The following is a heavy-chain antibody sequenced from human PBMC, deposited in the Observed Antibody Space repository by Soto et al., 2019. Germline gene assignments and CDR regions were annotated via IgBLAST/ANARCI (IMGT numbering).Heavy chain of an antibody. D-gene: IGHD6-6*01. CDR3: ARGGYSSSSIRFDP. J-gene: IGHJ5*02. V-gene: IGHV1-2*02. Sequence: RASVKVSCKASGYTFSDYFIHWVRQAPGQGLEWMGMINPNSGATKFPHSSRAGVSMTRDTSITTVFVELSRLTSADTAVYYCARGGYSSSSIRFDPWGQGTLVTVSS. CDR1: GYTFSDYF. CDR2: INPNSGAT.